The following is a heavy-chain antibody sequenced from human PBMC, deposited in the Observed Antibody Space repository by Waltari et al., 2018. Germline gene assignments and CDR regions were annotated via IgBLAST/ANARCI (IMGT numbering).Heavy chain of an antibody. CDR1: GFTVSTNY. D-gene: IGHD7-27*01. CDR2: IYSGGNT. V-gene: IGHV3-53*01. J-gene: IGHJ4*02. CDR3: ARGPGEFLPIDF. Sequence: CAASGFTVSTNYMSWVRQAPGKGLDWVSVIYSGGNTYSADSVKGRFTISRDNSKNTLYLQMNSLRAEDTAVYYCARGPGEFLPIDFWGQGTLVTVSS.